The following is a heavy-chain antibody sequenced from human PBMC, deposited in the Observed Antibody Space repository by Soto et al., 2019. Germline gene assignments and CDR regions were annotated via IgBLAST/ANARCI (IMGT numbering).Heavy chain of an antibody. J-gene: IGHJ4*02. V-gene: IGHV1-18*04. CDR2: ISTYNGDT. D-gene: IGHD2-15*01. CDR3: ARGPAGGLRGGVSY. Sequence: ASVKVSCKTSGYTFTNYGITWVRQAPGQGLKWMGWISTYNGDTNYAQKFQGRVIMTTDTSTTTAYMELRSLRSDDTAVYYCARGPAGGLRGGVSYWGQGTLVTVSS. CDR1: GYTFTNYG.